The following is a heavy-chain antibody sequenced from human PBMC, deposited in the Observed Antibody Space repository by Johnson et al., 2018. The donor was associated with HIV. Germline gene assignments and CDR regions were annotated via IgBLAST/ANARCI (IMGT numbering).Heavy chain of an antibody. CDR2: ISYDGSNK. V-gene: IGHV3-30-3*01. D-gene: IGHD3-22*01. J-gene: IGHJ3*02. Sequence: QVQLVESGGGLVKPGGSLRLSCAASGFTFSDYDMSWIRQAPGKGLEWVAVISYDGSNKYYADSVKGRFTISRDNSKNTLYLQMNSLRAEDTAVYYCAREGYYSADAFDIWGQGTMVTVSS. CDR3: AREGYYSADAFDI. CDR1: GFTFSDYD.